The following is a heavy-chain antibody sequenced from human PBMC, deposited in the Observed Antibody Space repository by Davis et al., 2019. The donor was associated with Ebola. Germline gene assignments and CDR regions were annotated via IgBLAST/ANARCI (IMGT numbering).Heavy chain of an antibody. CDR3: ARSGARYCSGGSCYSKVAWFDP. J-gene: IGHJ5*02. V-gene: IGHV4-34*01. D-gene: IGHD2-15*01. Sequence: SETLSLTCAVYGGSFSGYYWSWIRQPPGKGLDWTGEINHSGSTNYNPSLKSRVTISVDTSKNQFSLKLSSVTAADTAVYYCARSGARYCSGGSCYSKVAWFDPWGQGTLVTVSS. CDR1: GGSFSGYY. CDR2: INHSGST.